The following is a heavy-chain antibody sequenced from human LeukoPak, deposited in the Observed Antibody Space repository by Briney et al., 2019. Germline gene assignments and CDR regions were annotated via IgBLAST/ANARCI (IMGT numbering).Heavy chain of an antibody. CDR3: SLQFFDWQPNDY. CDR1: GFTVSSNY. V-gene: IGHV3-53*01. CDR2: IYSGGST. J-gene: IGHJ4*02. D-gene: IGHD3-9*01. Sequence: PGGSLRLSCAASGFTVSSNYMSWVRQAPGKGLEWVSVIYSGGSTYYADSVKGRFTISRDNSKNTLYLQMNSLRAEDTAMYYCSLQFFDWQPNDYWGQGTLVTVSS.